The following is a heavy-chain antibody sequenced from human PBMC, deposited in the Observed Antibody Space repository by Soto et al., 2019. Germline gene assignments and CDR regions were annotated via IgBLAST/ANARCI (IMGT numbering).Heavy chain of an antibody. J-gene: IGHJ4*02. CDR3: ARSRSGAVADSFDF. CDR1: GFTFSSYA. CDR2: ISRDGTNK. V-gene: IGHV3-30*04. D-gene: IGHD3-10*01. Sequence: RWSLRLSCAASGFTFSSYAIHWFRQAPGKGLEWVAVISRDGTNKYYVDSVKGRFTISRDNSRNTLYLQMNSLRHEDAAVYYCARSRSGAVADSFDFWGQGTLVTVSS.